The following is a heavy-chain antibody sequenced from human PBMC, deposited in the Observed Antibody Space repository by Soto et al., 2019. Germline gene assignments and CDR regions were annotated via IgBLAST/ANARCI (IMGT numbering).Heavy chain of an antibody. D-gene: IGHD3-22*01. J-gene: IGHJ5*02. Sequence: PSETLSLTCAVSGYSISSGYYWGWIRQPPGKGLEWIGSIYHSGSTYYNPSLKSRVTISVDTSKNQFSLKLSSVTAADTAVYYCARERVAYYYDSSGSQGWFDPWGQGTLVTVS. CDR2: IYHSGST. V-gene: IGHV4-38-2*02. CDR3: ARERVAYYYDSSGSQGWFDP. CDR1: GYSISSGYY.